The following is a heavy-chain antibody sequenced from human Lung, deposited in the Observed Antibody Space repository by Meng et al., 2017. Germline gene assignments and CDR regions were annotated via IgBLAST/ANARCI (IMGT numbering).Heavy chain of an antibody. CDR3: ARDEDISAAGKLFGDY. D-gene: IGHD6-25*01. CDR2: INPKSGDT. J-gene: IGHJ4*02. CDR1: GYNFPDYY. V-gene: IGHV1-2*06. Sequence: SVKVSCKPSGYNFPDYYIHWVRRAPGQGLEWMGRINPKSGDTHYAQKFQARVTMTGDTSISTAYMELSGLRSDDTAMYYCARDEDISAAGKLFGDYWGQGTLVTVSS.